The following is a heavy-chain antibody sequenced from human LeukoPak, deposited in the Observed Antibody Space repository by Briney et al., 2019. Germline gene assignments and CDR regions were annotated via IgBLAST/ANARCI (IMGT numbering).Heavy chain of an antibody. D-gene: IGHD3-16*01. Sequence: GASVKVSCKGSGYTFTGYYMHWVRQAPGQGLEWMGWINPISGTTNYAQKLQGRVTVTRDTSISTVYMELSRLESDDTAVYYCVRDLMTTPTWDFDCWGQGTLVTVAS. CDR3: VRDLMTTPTWDFDC. CDR2: INPISGTT. CDR1: GYTFTGYY. V-gene: IGHV1-2*02. J-gene: IGHJ4*02.